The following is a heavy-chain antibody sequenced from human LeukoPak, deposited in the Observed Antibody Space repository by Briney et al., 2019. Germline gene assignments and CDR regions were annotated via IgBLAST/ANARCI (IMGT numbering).Heavy chain of an antibody. CDR2: IYYSGST. CDR3: ARPRHCSGGSCGLYYFDY. V-gene: IGHV4-39*01. CDR1: GGSISSSSYY. J-gene: IGHJ4*02. Sequence: SETLSLTCTVSGGSISSSSYYWGWIRQPPGKGLEWIGSIYYSGSTYYNPSLKSRVTISVDTSKNQFSLKLSSVTAADTAVYYCARPRHCSGGSCGLYYFDYWGQGTLVTVSS. D-gene: IGHD2-15*01.